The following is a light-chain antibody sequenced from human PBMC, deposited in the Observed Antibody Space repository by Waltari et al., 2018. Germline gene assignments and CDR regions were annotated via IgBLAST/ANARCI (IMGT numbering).Light chain of an antibody. J-gene: IGLJ3*02. CDR2: QDK. Sequence: SYDLTQPPSVSVSPGHTGTITCSGDKLGDKYVSWYQQKSGQSPALFIYQDKKRPWGIPEPFSGSNSGNTATLTVCGTEAMDEAYYYCQAWDSSTGVFGGGTKLTVL. CDR1: KLGDKY. CDR3: QAWDSSTGV. V-gene: IGLV3-1*01.